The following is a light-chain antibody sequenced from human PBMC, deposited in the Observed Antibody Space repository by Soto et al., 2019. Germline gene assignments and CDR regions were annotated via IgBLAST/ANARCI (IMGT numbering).Light chain of an antibody. CDR3: QHYNSYSEA. CDR2: DAS. CDR1: QGIVRW. V-gene: IGKV1-5*01. J-gene: IGKJ1*01. Sequence: IQMTQSPSTLSASGGDRGTITCXASQGIVRWLAWYQQKPGKAPKLLIYDASSLESGVPSRFSGSGAGTEFTLTISSLQPDDFATYYCQHYNSYSEAFGQGTKVDIK.